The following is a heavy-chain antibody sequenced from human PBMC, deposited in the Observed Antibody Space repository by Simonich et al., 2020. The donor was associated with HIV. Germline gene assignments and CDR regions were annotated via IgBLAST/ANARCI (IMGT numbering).Heavy chain of an antibody. Sequence: QITLKESGPTLVKPTQTLTLTCTFSGFSLSTSGVGGCWIRQPPGKALEWLALIYWDDDKRNSPSLKSRHTITKETSKNQVVLTMTNMDPVDTATYYCAHSPGGGSGSYYNYFDYWGQGTLVTVSS. D-gene: IGHD3-10*01. CDR3: AHSPGGGSGSYYNYFDY. V-gene: IGHV2-5*02. J-gene: IGHJ4*02. CDR1: GFSLSTSGVG. CDR2: IYWDDDK.